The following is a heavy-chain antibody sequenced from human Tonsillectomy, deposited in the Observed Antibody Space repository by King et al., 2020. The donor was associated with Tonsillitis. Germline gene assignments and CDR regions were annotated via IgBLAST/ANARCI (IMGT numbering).Heavy chain of an antibody. Sequence: VQLVESGGGLVQPGGSLRLSCSASGFTFSSYAMHCVRQAPGKGLEYVSAIGSNGGTTYYADSVKGRFTISRDNSKNTLYLQMSSLRAEDTAVYYCVKEGSPRGAFDIWGQGTMVTVSS. CDR2: IGSNGGTT. J-gene: IGHJ3*02. CDR1: GFTFSSYA. D-gene: IGHD1-26*01. CDR3: VKEGSPRGAFDI. V-gene: IGHV3-64D*06.